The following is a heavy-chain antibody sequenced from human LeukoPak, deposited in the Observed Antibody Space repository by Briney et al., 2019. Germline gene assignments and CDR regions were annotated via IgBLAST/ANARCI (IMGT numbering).Heavy chain of an antibody. Sequence: GGSLRLSCAASGFTVSSNYMGWVRQAPGKGLEWVSVIYSGGSTYYADSVEGRFTISRDNSKNTLYLQMNSLRAEDTAVYYCAGSGGELPGGLFDYWGQGTLVTVSS. J-gene: IGHJ4*02. CDR3: AGSGGELPGGLFDY. CDR2: IYSGGST. CDR1: GFTVSSNY. V-gene: IGHV3-53*01. D-gene: IGHD1-26*01.